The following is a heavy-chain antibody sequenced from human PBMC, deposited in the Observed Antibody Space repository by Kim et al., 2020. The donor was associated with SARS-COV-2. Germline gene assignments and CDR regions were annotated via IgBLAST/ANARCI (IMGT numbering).Heavy chain of an antibody. CDR3: AISVGFLDALGGYYMDV. J-gene: IGHJ6*03. CDR2: TRNKANSYTT. CDR1: GFTFSDHY. Sequence: GGSLRLSCAASGFTFSDHYMDWVRQAPGKGLEWVGRTRNKANSYTTEYAASVKGRFTISRDDSKNSLYLQMNSLKTEDTAVYYCAISVGFLDALGGYYMDVWGKGTTVTVSS. D-gene: IGHD3-3*02. V-gene: IGHV3-72*01.